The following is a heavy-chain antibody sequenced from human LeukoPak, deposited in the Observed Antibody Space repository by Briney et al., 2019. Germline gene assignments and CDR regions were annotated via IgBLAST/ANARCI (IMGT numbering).Heavy chain of an antibody. CDR3: ARVRIGLDY. CDR2: ISYNGGDT. Sequence: ETLSLTCTVTGGSINNYYWTWIRQAPGKGLEYVSAISYNGGDTYYANSVKGRFTISRDNSKNTLYLQMGSLRTEDMAVYYCARVRIGLDYWGQGTLVTVSS. V-gene: IGHV3-64*01. CDR1: GGSINNYY. J-gene: IGHJ4*02. D-gene: IGHD2-15*01.